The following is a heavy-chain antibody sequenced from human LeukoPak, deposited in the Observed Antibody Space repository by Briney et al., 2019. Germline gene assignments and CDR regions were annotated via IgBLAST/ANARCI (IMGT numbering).Heavy chain of an antibody. CDR3: ARSIAARFRWFDP. CDR2: IKQDGSEK. V-gene: IGHV3-7*01. CDR1: GFTFSSYW. Sequence: GGSLRLPCAASGFTFSSYWMSWVRQAPGKGLEWVANIKQDGSEKYYVDSVKGRFTISRDNAKNSLYLQMNSLRAEDTAVYYCARSIAARFRWFDPWGQGTLVTVSS. J-gene: IGHJ5*02. D-gene: IGHD6-6*01.